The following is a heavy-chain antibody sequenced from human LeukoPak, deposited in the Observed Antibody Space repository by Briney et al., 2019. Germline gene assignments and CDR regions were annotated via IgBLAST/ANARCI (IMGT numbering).Heavy chain of an antibody. V-gene: IGHV4-34*01. Sequence: SETLSLTCAVYGGSFSCYYWSRIRQPPGKVLEWIGSIYYSGTTNYNPSLKSRVTISVDTSKNQFSLKLSSVTAADTAVYYCARLDYGDYQPQTYYFDYWGQGTLVTVSS. J-gene: IGHJ4*02. CDR3: ARLDYGDYQPQTYYFDY. CDR2: IYYSGTT. CDR1: GGSFSCYY. D-gene: IGHD4-17*01.